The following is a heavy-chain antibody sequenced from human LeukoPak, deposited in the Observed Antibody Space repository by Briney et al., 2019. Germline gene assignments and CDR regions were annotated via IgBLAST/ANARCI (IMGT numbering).Heavy chain of an antibody. D-gene: IGHD1-26*01. Sequence: QPGGSLRLSCVATAFAFSSNWMSWVRQAPGKGLEWVASIKEDGSETYYVDSVKGRFTISRGNAKNSLYLQMNSLRAEDTAVYYCARDLHPRYYLPDYWGQGTLVTVSS. J-gene: IGHJ4*02. CDR3: ARDLHPRYYLPDY. CDR1: AFAFSSNW. CDR2: IKEDGSET. V-gene: IGHV3-7*04.